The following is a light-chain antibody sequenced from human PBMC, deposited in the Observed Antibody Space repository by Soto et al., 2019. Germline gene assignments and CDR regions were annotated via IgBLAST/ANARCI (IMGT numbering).Light chain of an antibody. CDR1: QSVSSAY. J-gene: IGKJ2*01. V-gene: IGKV3-20*01. CDR3: QQFSSSPPYT. Sequence: EVVLTQSPGILSLSPGERASLSCRASQSVSSAYLAWYQHKPGLAPRLLIFGASYRATGIPDRFSGSGSGTYFTLSISRVEPEDFAVYYCQQFSSSPPYTFGQGTTLVI. CDR2: GAS.